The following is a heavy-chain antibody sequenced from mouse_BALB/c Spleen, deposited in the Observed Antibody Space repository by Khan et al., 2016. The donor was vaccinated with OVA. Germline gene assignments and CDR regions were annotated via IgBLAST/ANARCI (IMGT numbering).Heavy chain of an antibody. J-gene: IGHJ3*01. V-gene: IGHV1-4*01. CDR1: GYTFTSYT. CDR3: VRDGAYHRNDGWFAF. Sequence: QVQLQQSGAELARPGASVKMSCKASGYTFTSYTIHWIKKRPGQGLEWIGYINHSNGYTNYNQKFNDKATLTTDKSSTTAYLQLSSLTSDDSAVYNCVRDGAYHRNDGWFAFWGQGTLVTVSA. CDR2: INHSNGYT. D-gene: IGHD2-14*01.